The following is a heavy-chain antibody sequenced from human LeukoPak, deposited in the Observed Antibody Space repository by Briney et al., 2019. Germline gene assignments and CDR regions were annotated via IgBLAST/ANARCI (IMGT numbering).Heavy chain of an antibody. J-gene: IGHJ4*02. CDR3: AKGTMIVVLGGY. V-gene: IGHV3-23*01. Sequence: PGGSLRLSCAASGFTFSSYAMSSVRQAPGKGLEWVSGLSNSGDSRYYADSVQGRFTISRDNSKNTLYLQMNSLRAEDTAVYYCAKGTMIVVLGGYWGQGTLVTVSS. CDR1: GFTFSSYA. CDR2: LSNSGDSR. D-gene: IGHD3-22*01.